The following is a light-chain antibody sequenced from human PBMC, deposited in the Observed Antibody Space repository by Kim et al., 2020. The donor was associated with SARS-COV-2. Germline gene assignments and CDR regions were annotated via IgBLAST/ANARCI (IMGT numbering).Light chain of an antibody. CDR1: QDINNY. Sequence: SASVGDRVTIPCRASQDINNYLSWFQYKPGKVPKRLIYASSSLQGGVPSRFSGSHSGTEFTLTISGLQPEDFATYYCLQHHTYPFTFGQGTKLEI. J-gene: IGKJ2*01. V-gene: IGKV1-17*03. CDR2: ASS. CDR3: LQHHTYPFT.